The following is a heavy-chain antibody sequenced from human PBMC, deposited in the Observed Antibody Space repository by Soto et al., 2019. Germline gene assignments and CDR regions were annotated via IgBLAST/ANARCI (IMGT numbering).Heavy chain of an antibody. V-gene: IGHV4-59*01. CDR1: GGSISSYY. Sequence: SETLSLTCTVSGGSISSYYWGWIRQPPGKGLEWIGYIYYLGSTDYNPSLKSRVTISADTSKRQFSLRLTSVTAADTAVYYCARDGYDGSGSPYPAYWGPGTQVTVSS. CDR2: IYYLGST. D-gene: IGHD3-10*01. CDR3: ARDGYDGSGSPYPAY. J-gene: IGHJ4*02.